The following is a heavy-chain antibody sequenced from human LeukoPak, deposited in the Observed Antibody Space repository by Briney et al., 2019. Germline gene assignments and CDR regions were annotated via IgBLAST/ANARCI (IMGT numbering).Heavy chain of an antibody. J-gene: IGHJ4*02. CDR3: ARGPNYYDSSGYLSI. Sequence: GGSLRLSCAASGFTFSSYWMHWVRHAPGKGLVWVSRINTDGSSTSYADSVKGRFTISRDNAKNTLYLQMNSLRAEDTAVYYCARGPNYYDSSGYLSIWGQGTLVTVSS. D-gene: IGHD3-22*01. CDR2: INTDGSST. CDR1: GFTFSSYW. V-gene: IGHV3-74*01.